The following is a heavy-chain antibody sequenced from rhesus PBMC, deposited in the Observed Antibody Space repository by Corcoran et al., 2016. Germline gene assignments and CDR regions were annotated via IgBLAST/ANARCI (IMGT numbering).Heavy chain of an antibody. Sequence: QVQLQQWGEGLVKPSETLSLTCAVYGGSVSGYWWGWIRQPPGKGREWIGRIRSGGSTNDNPSLKSRVTISIDTSKNQFSLKLSSVTAADTAVYYCARAPVGGPNFDYWGQGVLVTVSA. CDR3: ARAPVGGPNFDY. D-gene: IGHD1-44*01. J-gene: IGHJ4*01. CDR2: IRSGGST. V-gene: IGHV4-160*01. CDR1: GGSVSGYW.